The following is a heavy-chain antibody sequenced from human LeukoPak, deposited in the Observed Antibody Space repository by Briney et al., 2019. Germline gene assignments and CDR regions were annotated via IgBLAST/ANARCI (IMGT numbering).Heavy chain of an antibody. D-gene: IGHD6-6*01. V-gene: IGHV3-23*01. J-gene: IGHJ4*02. CDR2: ISDSGDGT. CDR1: GFTFRTYA. CDR3: AKACRSIAACH. Sequence: GGSLRLSCAASGFTFRTYAMSWVRQAPGKGLEWVSGISDSGDGTYYAESVKGRFTISRDNSKNTLYLQMNSLRAEDTAVYYCAKACRSIAACHWGQGTLVTVSS.